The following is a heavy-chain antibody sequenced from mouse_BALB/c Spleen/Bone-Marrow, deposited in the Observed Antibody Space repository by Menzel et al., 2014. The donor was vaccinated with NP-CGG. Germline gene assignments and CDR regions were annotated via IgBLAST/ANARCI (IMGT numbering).Heavy chain of an antibody. CDR3: ARDWDEYYFDY. CDR1: GYSFTSYY. D-gene: IGHD4-1*01. V-gene: IGHV1-66*01. Sequence: VKLVESGPELAKPGASVKMSCKASGYSFTSYYIHWVKQRPGQGLEWIGWIFPGSDNTKYNEKFKGKATLTADTSSSTAYMHLSSLTSEDSAVYFCARDWDEYYFDYWGQGTTLTVSS. CDR2: IFPGSDNT. J-gene: IGHJ2*01.